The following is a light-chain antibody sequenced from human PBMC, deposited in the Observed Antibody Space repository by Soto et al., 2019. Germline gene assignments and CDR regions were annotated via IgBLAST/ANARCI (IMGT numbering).Light chain of an antibody. Sequence: DIQMTQSPSSLSASVGDRVTITCRASQGISNYLAWSQQKPGKVHKLLIYAASTLQSGVPSRFSGSVSGTDFTLTISSLQPEDVATYYCQKYNSAPFTFVQGTLLEI. V-gene: IGKV1-27*01. CDR3: QKYNSAPFT. J-gene: IGKJ5*01. CDR2: AAS. CDR1: QGISNY.